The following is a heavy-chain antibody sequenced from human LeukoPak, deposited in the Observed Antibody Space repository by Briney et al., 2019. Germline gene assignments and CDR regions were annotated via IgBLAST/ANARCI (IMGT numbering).Heavy chain of an antibody. V-gene: IGHV1-2*02. J-gene: IGHJ4*02. CDR3: ATIAVTVLGDY. D-gene: IGHD6-19*01. Sequence: ASVKVSCKASGYTFTDYYIHWVRQAPGQELEWMGWINPRSGGTNYAQKFQGRVTMTRDTSISTAYMELSRLRSDDTVVYYCATIAVTVLGDYWGQGTLVTVSS. CDR1: GYTFTDYY. CDR2: INPRSGGT.